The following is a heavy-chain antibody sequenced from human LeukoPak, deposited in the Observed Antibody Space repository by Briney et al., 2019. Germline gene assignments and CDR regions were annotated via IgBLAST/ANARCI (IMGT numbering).Heavy chain of an antibody. CDR3: ATGYSYGLTIDY. CDR2: ISSSSSYI. J-gene: IGHJ4*02. D-gene: IGHD5-18*01. V-gene: IGHV3-21*01. CDR1: GFTFSSYS. Sequence: PGGSLRLSCAASGFTFSSYSMNWVRQAPGKGLEWVSSISSSSSYIYYADSVKGRFTISRDNAKNSLYLQMNSLRAEDTAVYYCATGYSYGLTIDYWGQGTLVTVSS.